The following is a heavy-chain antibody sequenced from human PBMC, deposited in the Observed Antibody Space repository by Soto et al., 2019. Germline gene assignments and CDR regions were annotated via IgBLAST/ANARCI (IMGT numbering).Heavy chain of an antibody. CDR3: AREGYDILTGYFDFDH. CDR2: IYYSGST. V-gene: IGHV4-31*03. D-gene: IGHD3-9*01. CDR1: GGSISSGGYY. J-gene: IGHJ4*02. Sequence: SETLSLTCTVSGGSISSGGYYWSWILHHPGKGLEWIGYIYYSGSTYYNPSLKSRVTISVDTSKNQFSLKLSSVTAADTAVYYCAREGYDILTGYFDFDHWGQGTLVTVSS.